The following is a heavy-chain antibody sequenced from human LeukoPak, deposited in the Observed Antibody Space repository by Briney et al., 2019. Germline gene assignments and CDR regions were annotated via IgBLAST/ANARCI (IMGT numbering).Heavy chain of an antibody. D-gene: IGHD5-24*01. J-gene: IGHJ4*02. CDR3: ARGRRDGYNLEYFDK. CDR1: GGSFSGYY. CDR2: FYYSGST. V-gene: IGHV4-34*01. Sequence: KPSETLSLTCAVYGGSFSGYYWGWIRQPPGKGLQWIGSFYYSGSTYYNPSLKSRVTIYADTSKNQFSLKLSSVTAADTAVYYCARGRRDGYNLEYFDKWGQGTLVTVSS.